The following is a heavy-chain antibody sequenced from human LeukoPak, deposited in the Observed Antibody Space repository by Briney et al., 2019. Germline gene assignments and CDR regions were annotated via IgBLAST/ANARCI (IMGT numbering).Heavy chain of an antibody. CDR3: ARGPYGGKEHY. CDR1: GGSFSGYY. J-gene: IGHJ4*02. CDR2: INHSGST. V-gene: IGHV4-34*01. D-gene: IGHD4-17*01. Sequence: PSETLSLTCAVYGGSFSGYYWSWIRQPPGKGLEWIGEINHSGSTNYNPSFKSRVTIPVDTSKNQFSLKLSSVTAADTAVYYCARGPYGGKEHYWGQGTLVTVSS.